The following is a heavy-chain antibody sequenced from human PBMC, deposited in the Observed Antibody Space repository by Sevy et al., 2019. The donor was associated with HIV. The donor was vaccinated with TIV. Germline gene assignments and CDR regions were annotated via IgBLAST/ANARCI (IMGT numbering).Heavy chain of an antibody. Sequence: GGSLRLSCAASGFTFSSYGMHWVRQAPGKGLEWVVVIWYDGSNKYYADSVKGRFTISRDNSKNTLYLQMNSLRAEDTAVYYCARDLKAVAGFDYWGQGTLVTVSS. V-gene: IGHV3-33*01. CDR2: IWYDGSNK. CDR1: GFTFSSYG. J-gene: IGHJ4*02. D-gene: IGHD6-19*01. CDR3: ARDLKAVAGFDY.